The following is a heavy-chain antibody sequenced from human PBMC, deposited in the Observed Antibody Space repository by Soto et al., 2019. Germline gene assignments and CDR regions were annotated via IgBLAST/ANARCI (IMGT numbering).Heavy chain of an antibody. J-gene: IGHJ4*02. CDR3: ARGPNPDYDILTGLYFDY. CDR1: GFTFSSYS. CDR2: ISSSSSYI. V-gene: IGHV3-21*01. D-gene: IGHD3-9*01. Sequence: NPGGSLRLSCAASGFTFSSYSMNWVRQAPGKGLEWVSSISSSSSYIYYADSVKGRFTISRDNAKNSLYLQMNSLRAEDTAVYYCARGPNPDYDILTGLYFDYWGQGTLVTVSS.